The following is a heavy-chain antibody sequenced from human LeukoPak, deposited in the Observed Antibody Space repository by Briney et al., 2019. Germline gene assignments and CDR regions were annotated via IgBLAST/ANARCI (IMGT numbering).Heavy chain of an antibody. Sequence: GGSLRLSCAGSGFIFNNYAMHWVRQAPGKGLEWVSVISGSGGSTYNADSVKGRFTISRDNSKNTLYLQMNSLRVEDTALYYCAKFRELAYNYKYFDSWGQGTLVTVSP. CDR2: ISGSGGST. V-gene: IGHV3-23*01. D-gene: IGHD5-24*01. CDR3: AKFRELAYNYKYFDS. CDR1: GFIFNNYA. J-gene: IGHJ4*02.